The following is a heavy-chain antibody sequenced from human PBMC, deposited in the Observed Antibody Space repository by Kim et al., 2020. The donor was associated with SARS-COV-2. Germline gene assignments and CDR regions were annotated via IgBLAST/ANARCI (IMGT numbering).Heavy chain of an antibody. CDR3: ARGSDIAAAGNVYFQH. D-gene: IGHD6-13*01. CDR1: GGSISSYY. CDR2: IYYSGST. Sequence: SETLSLTCTVSGGSISSYYWSWIRQPPGKGLEWIGYIYYSGSTNYNPSLKSRVTISVDTSKNKFSLKLSSVTAADTAVYYCARGSDIAAAGNVYFQHWGQGTLVTVSS. J-gene: IGHJ1*01. V-gene: IGHV4-59*13.